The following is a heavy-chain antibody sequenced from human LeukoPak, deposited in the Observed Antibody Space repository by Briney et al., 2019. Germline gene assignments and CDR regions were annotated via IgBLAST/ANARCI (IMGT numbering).Heavy chain of an antibody. D-gene: IGHD3-3*01. J-gene: IGHJ4*02. CDR1: GGTFSSYA. Sequence: SVKVSCKASGGTFSSYAISWVRQAPGQGLEWMGGIIPIFGTANYAQKFQGRVTITTGESTSTAYMELSSLRSEDTAVYYCARHFTPSGSHPFDYWGQGTLVTVSS. CDR2: IIPIFGTA. V-gene: IGHV1-69*05. CDR3: ARHFTPSGSHPFDY.